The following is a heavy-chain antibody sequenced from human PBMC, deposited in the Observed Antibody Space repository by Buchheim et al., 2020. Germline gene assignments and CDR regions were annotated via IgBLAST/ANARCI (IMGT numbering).Heavy chain of an antibody. J-gene: IGHJ4*02. CDR1: GFTFSDLW. CDR3: ARDPLLNGGTLDY. V-gene: IGHV3-74*01. CDR2: INSDRSST. Sequence: VQLVESGGGLVQPGGSLRLSCAASGFTFSDLWMHWVRQTPGKGLMWVSRINSDRSSTIYGESVKGRFTVSRDNAKNTLYLQMNSLRAEDTGVYYCARDPLLNGGTLDYWGQGT. D-gene: IGHD1-1*01.